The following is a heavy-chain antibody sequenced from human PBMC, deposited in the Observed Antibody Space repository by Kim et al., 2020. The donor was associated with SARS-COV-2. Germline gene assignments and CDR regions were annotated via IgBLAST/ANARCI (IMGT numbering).Heavy chain of an antibody. V-gene: IGHV3-30*18. Sequence: GGSLRLSCAASGFTFSSYGMHWVRQAPGKGLEWVAVISYDGSNKYYADSVKGRFTISRDNSKNTLYLQMNSLRAEDTAVYYCAKGHWQQLGWFDPWGQGTLVTVSS. CDR2: ISYDGSNK. J-gene: IGHJ5*02. D-gene: IGHD6-13*01. CDR3: AKGHWQQLGWFDP. CDR1: GFTFSSYG.